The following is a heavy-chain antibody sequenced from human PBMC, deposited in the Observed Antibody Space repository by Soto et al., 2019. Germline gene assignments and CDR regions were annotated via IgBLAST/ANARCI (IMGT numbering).Heavy chain of an antibody. CDR2: ISAYNGNT. J-gene: IGHJ5*02. D-gene: IGHD2-15*01. CDR3: AREGCSGGSCYSDWFDP. V-gene: IGHV1-18*04. Sequence: ASVKVSCKDSGYTFTSYGISWVRQAPGQGLEWMGWISAYNGNTNYAQKLQGRVTITTDTSTSTAYMELRSLRSDDTAVYYCAREGCSGGSCYSDWFDPWGQGTLVTVSS. CDR1: GYTFTSYG.